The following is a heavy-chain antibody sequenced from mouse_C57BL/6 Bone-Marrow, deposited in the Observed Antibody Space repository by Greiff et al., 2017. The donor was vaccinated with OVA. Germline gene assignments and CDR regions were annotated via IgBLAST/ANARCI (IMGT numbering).Heavy chain of an antibody. D-gene: IGHD1-1*01. Sequence: QVQLQQPGAELVKPGASVKLSCKASGYTFTSYWMHWVKQRPGRGLAWIGRIDPNSGGTKYNEKFKSKATLTVDKPSSTAYLQLRSLTSEYSAVYYWARSDYGSSYEGYYWYFDVWGTGTTVTVSS. V-gene: IGHV1-72*01. CDR2: IDPNSGGT. CDR1: GYTFTSYW. J-gene: IGHJ1*03. CDR3: ARSDYGSSYEGYYWYFDV.